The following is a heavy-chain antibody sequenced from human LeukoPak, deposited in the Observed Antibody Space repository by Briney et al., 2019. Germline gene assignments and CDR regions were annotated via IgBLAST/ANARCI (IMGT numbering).Heavy chain of an antibody. J-gene: IGHJ4*02. V-gene: IGHV4-59*08. CDR2: IYYSGST. CDR1: GGSISSYY. Sequence: SQTLSLTCTVSGGSISSYYWSWIRQPPGKGLEWIGYIYYSGSTNYNPSLKSRVTISVDTSKNQFSLKLSSVTAADTAVYYCARHSLGAAAGPFDYWGQGTLVTVSS. CDR3: ARHSLGAAAGPFDY. D-gene: IGHD6-13*01.